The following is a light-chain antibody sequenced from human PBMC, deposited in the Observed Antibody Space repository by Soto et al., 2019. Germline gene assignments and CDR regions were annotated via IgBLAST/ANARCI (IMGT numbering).Light chain of an antibody. J-gene: IGKJ4*01. Sequence: EILLAQSPATLSLSPGEGATLSCRASQSVSSNLAWYQQKPGQAPRLIIYGASTRATGIQARFSGSGSGTEFTLTISSLQSEDFAVYYCHQYNTWPLTFGGGTKV. CDR2: GAS. CDR3: HQYNTWPLT. V-gene: IGKV3-15*01. CDR1: QSVSSN.